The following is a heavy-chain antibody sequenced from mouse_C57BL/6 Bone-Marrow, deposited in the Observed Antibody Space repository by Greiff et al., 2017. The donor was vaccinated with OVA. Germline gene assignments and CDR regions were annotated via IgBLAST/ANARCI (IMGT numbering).Heavy chain of an antibody. CDR3: AIKGKIYYDYDEAYYFDY. CDR1: GYTFTSYW. CDR2: IHPSDSDA. D-gene: IGHD2-4*01. V-gene: IGHV1-74*01. J-gene: IGHJ2*01. Sequence: VQLQQPGAELVKPGASVKVSCKASGYTFTSYWMHWVKQRPGQGLEWIGRIHPSDSDANYNQKFKGKATLTVDKSSSTAYMQLSSLTSEDSAVYYCAIKGKIYYDYDEAYYFDYWGQGTTLTVPS.